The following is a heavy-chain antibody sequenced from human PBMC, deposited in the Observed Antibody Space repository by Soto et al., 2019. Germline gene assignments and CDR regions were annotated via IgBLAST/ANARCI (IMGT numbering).Heavy chain of an antibody. V-gene: IGHV3-33*01. D-gene: IGHD2-15*01. CDR2: IWYDGGQQ. Sequence: QVLLVESGGGVVQPGGSLTLSCAASGFSFSSYVMHWVRQAPGKGLEGVANIWYDGGQQWYAESVKGRFTISRDNSKKMVYLQMNTLRAEDTAVYFCSRETSGVTFDYWGQGTLVTVSS. J-gene: IGHJ4*02. CDR1: GFSFSSYV. CDR3: SRETSGVTFDY.